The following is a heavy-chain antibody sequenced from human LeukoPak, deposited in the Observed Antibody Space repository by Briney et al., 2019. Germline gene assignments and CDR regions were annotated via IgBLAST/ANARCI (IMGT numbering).Heavy chain of an antibody. CDR2: ISYDGSNK. Sequence: GGSLRLSCAASGFTFSSYAMHWVRQAPGKGLEWVAVISYDGSNKYYADSVKGRFTISRDNSKNTLYLQMNSLRAEDTAVYYCARDPSVYRDFWSGYTYFDYWGQGTLVTVSS. CDR1: GFTFSSYA. CDR3: ARDPSVYRDFWSGYTYFDY. D-gene: IGHD3-3*01. V-gene: IGHV3-30-3*01. J-gene: IGHJ4*02.